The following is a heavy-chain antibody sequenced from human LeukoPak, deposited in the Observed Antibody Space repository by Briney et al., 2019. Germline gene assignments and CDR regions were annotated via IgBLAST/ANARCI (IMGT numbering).Heavy chain of an antibody. CDR3: ARLVDYDNSGDPDIFDI. Sequence: SETLSLTCIVPRGFISSYYWSWIRQTPGKGLEWIAFINYSGRIKYNPSLQSRVSISLDTSKNHFSLQLRSVMAADTAVYYCARLVDYDNSGDPDIFDIWGQGTIVSIS. D-gene: IGHD3-22*01. V-gene: IGHV4-59*01. J-gene: IGHJ3*02. CDR2: INYSGRI. CDR1: RGFISSYY.